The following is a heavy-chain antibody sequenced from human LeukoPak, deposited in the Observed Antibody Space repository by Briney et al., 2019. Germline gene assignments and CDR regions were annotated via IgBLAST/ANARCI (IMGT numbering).Heavy chain of an antibody. D-gene: IGHD4-11*01. CDR1: EFTFSNYA. CDR3: ARSGGLQKFDY. CDR2: ISYDGNTI. Sequence: GGSLRLSCAASEFTFSNYAVHWVRQAPGKGLQWVAVISYDGNTIHYADSVKGRFTIFRDTSKNTLYLQMDSLRTEDTAVYYCARSGGLQKFDYWGQGTLVTVYS. V-gene: IGHV3-30-3*01. J-gene: IGHJ4*02.